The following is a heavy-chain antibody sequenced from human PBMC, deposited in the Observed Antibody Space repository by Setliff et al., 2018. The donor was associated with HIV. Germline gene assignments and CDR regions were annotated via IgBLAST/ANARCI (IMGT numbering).Heavy chain of an antibody. V-gene: IGHV4-34*01. CDR2: LNHSGST. D-gene: IGHD1-7*01. Sequence: LSLTCAVYGGSFSGYYWSWIRQSPGKGLEWIGELNHSGSTKYNPSLKSRVTISVDTSKNQFSLKLSSVTAADTAVYYCARDRSNWNYGKNYMDVWGKGTTVTVSS. J-gene: IGHJ6*03. CDR1: GGSFSGYY. CDR3: ARDRSNWNYGKNYMDV.